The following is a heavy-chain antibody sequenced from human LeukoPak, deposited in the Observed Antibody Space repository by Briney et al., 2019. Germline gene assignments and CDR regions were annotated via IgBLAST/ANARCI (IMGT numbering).Heavy chain of an antibody. V-gene: IGHV7-4-1*02. J-gene: IGHJ6*03. CDR3: ARVGFPTYYYYMDV. CDR2: ININTGNP. CDR1: GYTFTSYA. Sequence: ASVKVSCKASGYTFTSYAMNWVRQAPGQGLEWMGWININTGNPTYAQGFTGRFVFSLDTSVSTAYLQISSLKAEDTAMYYCARVGFPTYYYYMDVWAKGTTVTVSS. D-gene: IGHD3-10*01.